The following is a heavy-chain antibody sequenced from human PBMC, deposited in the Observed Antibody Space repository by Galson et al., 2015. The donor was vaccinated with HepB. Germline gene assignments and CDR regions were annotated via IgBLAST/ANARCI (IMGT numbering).Heavy chain of an antibody. V-gene: IGHV4-39*02. CDR1: GVSIRNNRYY. J-gene: IGHJ4*02. Sequence: SETLSLTCSVSGVSIRNNRYYWGWIRQSPGKGLEWLGNIYYTGNTYYNPSLNGRLTVSQDKSKNHFSLNLRSVTAADTAVYYCARAADDSRTYLWSDWGQGTRVIVSS. CDR3: ARAADDSRTYLWSD. D-gene: IGHD2-21*01. CDR2: IYYTGNT.